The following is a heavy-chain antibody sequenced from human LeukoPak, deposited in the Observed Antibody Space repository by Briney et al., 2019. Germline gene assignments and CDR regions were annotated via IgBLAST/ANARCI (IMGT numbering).Heavy chain of an antibody. CDR2: IIPILGIA. CDR1: GGTFSSYA. V-gene: IGHV1-69*04. Sequence: SVTVPCKASGGTFSSYAISWVRQAPGQGLEWMGRIIPILGIANYAQKFQGRVTITADKSTSTAYMELSSLRSEDTAVSYCAREYSSGWYTSWGQGTLVTVSS. J-gene: IGHJ4*02. D-gene: IGHD6-19*01. CDR3: AREYSSGWYTS.